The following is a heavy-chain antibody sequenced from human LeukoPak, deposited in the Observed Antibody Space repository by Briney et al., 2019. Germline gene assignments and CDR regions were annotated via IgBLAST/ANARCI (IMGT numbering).Heavy chain of an antibody. V-gene: IGHV3-20*04. Sequence: PGGSLRLSCAASGFRFDDHGMSWVRQAPAKGLEWVSGINWNGGSTGYGDSVKGRFTISRDNAKNSLYLQMNSLRAEDTALYYCAGGDRNGWYFDYWGQGILVTVSS. CDR3: AGGDRNGWYFDY. CDR1: GFRFDDHG. CDR2: INWNGGST. J-gene: IGHJ4*02. D-gene: IGHD6-19*01.